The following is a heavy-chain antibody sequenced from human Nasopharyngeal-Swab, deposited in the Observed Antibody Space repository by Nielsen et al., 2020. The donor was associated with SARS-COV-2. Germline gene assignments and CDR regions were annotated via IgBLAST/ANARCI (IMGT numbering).Heavy chain of an antibody. V-gene: IGHV3-30*04. CDR2: ASSDGRNK. Sequence: GGSLRLSCAASGFSFSSYAMHWVRQAPGKGLEWVAVASSDGRNKYHADSVKGRFTVSRDNSKNTLYLQMNSLRAEDTAVYYCARRALQDYYFDYWGQGTLVTVSS. CDR1: GFSFSSYA. CDR3: ARRALQDYYFDY. J-gene: IGHJ4*02.